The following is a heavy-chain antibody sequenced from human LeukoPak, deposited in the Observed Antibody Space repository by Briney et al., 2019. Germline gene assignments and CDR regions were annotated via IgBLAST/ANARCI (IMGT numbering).Heavy chain of an antibody. CDR1: GFTFSSYA. CDR2: ISYDGSNK. V-gene: IGHV3-30-3*01. J-gene: IGHJ4*02. D-gene: IGHD1-26*01. Sequence: GGSLRHSCAASGFTFSSYAMHWVRQAPGKGLEWVAVISYDGSNKYYADSVKGRFTISRDNSKNTLYLQMNSLRAEDTAVYYCARVQKWELLPIDYWGQGTLVTVSS. CDR3: ARVQKWELLPIDY.